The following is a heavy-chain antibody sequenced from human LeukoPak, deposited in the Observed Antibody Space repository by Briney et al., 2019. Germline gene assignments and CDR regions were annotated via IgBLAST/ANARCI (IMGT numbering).Heavy chain of an antibody. CDR2: ISGSGGST. CDR3: VWVLTTVTHRDY. Sequence: SGGSLRLSCAASGFTFSSYAMSWVRQAPGKGLEWVSAISGSGGSTYYADSVKGRFTISRDNSKNTLYLQMNSLRAEDTAVYYCVWVLTTVTHRDYWGQGTLVTVSS. V-gene: IGHV3-23*01. CDR1: GFTFSSYA. D-gene: IGHD4-17*01. J-gene: IGHJ4*02.